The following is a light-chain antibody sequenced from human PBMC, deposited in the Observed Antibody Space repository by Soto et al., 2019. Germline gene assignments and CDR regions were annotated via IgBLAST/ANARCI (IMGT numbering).Light chain of an antibody. V-gene: IGKV3-15*01. CDR2: RAS. Sequence: EIVMTQSPATLAVSPGETATLSCRASQSLSGNLAWYQQKPGQAPRLLIFRASSRATGVPARFSGRGSGTDFTLTISRVEPEDFAVFYCQHYGSSPLTFGGGTKVDIK. J-gene: IGKJ4*01. CDR1: QSLSGN. CDR3: QHYGSSPLT.